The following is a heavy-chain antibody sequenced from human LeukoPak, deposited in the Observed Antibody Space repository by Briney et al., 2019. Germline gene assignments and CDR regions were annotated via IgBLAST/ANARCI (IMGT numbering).Heavy chain of an antibody. Sequence: GASVKLSCKASGYTFTSYYMHWVRQAPAQGLEWMGIINPSGGGTSYAQKFQGRVTMTRDMSTSTVYMELSSLRSEDTAVYYCARGFVVPAARNWFDPWGQGTLVTVSS. D-gene: IGHD2-2*01. CDR1: GYTFTSYY. V-gene: IGHV1-46*01. CDR3: ARGFVVPAARNWFDP. CDR2: INPSGGGT. J-gene: IGHJ5*02.